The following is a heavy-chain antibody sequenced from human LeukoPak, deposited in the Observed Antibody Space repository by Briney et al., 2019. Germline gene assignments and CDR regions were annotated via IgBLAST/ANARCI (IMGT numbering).Heavy chain of an antibody. CDR1: GGSIISDSSY. Sequence: SQTLSLTCTVSGGSIISDSSYWNWVRQPAGKGLEWIGRIYTSGRTNYNPSLNNRVTMSVDTSKTQFSLKLRSMTAADTAVYYCAGRIAVAGFDYWGQGTLVTVSS. CDR2: IYTSGRT. D-gene: IGHD6-19*01. V-gene: IGHV4-61*02. CDR3: AGRIAVAGFDY. J-gene: IGHJ4*02.